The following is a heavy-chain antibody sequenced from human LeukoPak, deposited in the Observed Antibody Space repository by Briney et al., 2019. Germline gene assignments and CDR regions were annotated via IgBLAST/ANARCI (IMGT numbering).Heavy chain of an antibody. CDR1: GFTFSSYE. CDR2: ISSSSSYI. D-gene: IGHD1-14*01. J-gene: IGHJ4*02. V-gene: IGHV3-21*04. CDR3: AKLNLAETNY. Sequence: GGSLRLSCAASGFTFSSYEMNWVRQAPGKGLEWVSSISSSSSYIYYADSVKGRFTISRDNSKNTLYLQMNSLRAEDTAVYYCAKLNLAETNYWGQGTLVTVSS.